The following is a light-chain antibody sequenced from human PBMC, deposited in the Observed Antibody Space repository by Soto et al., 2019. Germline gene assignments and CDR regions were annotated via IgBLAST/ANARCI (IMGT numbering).Light chain of an antibody. Sequence: EIVMTQSPATLSVSPGERATLSCRASQSVGSNLAWYQQKPGQAPSLLISGASTRATGIPARFSGSGSGTEFTLTISRLQSEDFAVYYCQQYIDWPATFGQGTKVEIK. CDR1: QSVGSN. V-gene: IGKV3D-15*01. CDR3: QQYIDWPAT. CDR2: GAS. J-gene: IGKJ2*01.